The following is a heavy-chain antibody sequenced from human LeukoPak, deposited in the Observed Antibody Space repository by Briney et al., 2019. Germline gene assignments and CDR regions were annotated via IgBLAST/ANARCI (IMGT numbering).Heavy chain of an antibody. V-gene: IGHV3-15*01. J-gene: IGHJ6*02. D-gene: IGHD2-2*01. CDR2: IKSKTDGGAT. CDR1: GFTFSSAW. CDR3: STSQGVVVIYYYGMDV. Sequence: GGSLRLSCAASGFTFSSAWMSWVRQAPGKGLEWVGRIKSKTDGGATDYAAPVKGRFTISREDSKNTLYLQMDSLKTEDTAVYYCSTSQGVVVIYYYGMDVWGQGTTVTVSS.